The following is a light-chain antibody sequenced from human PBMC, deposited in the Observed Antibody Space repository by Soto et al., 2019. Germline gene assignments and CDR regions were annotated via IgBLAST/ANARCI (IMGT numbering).Light chain of an antibody. CDR2: WAS. CDR1: QSVLDNSTNKSY. J-gene: IGKJ2*01. V-gene: IGKV4-1*01. CDR3: PQYYTTPQT. Sequence: VLTQSPSSLAVSLGERATVNCRSSQSVLDNSTNKSYLAWYQKKPGHPPKLLVHWASVREAGVPDRFSGGGSGTDFTLTISSLQAEDVAVYYCPQYYTTPQTFGQGTKVDIK.